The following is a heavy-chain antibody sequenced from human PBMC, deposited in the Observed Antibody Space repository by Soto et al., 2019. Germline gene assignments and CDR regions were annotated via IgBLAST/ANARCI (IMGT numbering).Heavy chain of an antibody. Sequence: EVQVVESGGALVQPGGSLRLSCAVSGFTVSDDYMNWVRQAPGKGLEWVSVIYVGGSTAYADSVKGRFTISRDNSKNTVYLQIDSLKAVDTAVYYCARDRGYNSVWSSDYFFDDWGQGTVVSVSS. CDR1: GFTVSDDY. CDR2: IYVGGST. CDR3: ARDRGYNSVWSSDYFFDD. J-gene: IGHJ3*01. D-gene: IGHD6-19*01. V-gene: IGHV3-66*01.